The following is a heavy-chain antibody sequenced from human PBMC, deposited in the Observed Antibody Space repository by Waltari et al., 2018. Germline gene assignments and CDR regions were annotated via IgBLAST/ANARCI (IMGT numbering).Heavy chain of an antibody. CDR3: AKITDTAIFADDAFDI. J-gene: IGHJ3*02. D-gene: IGHD5-18*01. V-gene: IGHV3-43*01. CDR2: ISWDGGST. CDR1: GFTFDDYT. Sequence: EVQLVESGGVVVQPGGSLRLSCAVSGFTFDDYTMHWVRQAQGKGLEWVSLISWDGGSTYYADSVKGRFTISRDNSKNSLYLQMNSLRTEDTALYYCAKITDTAIFADDAFDIWGQGTMVTVSS.